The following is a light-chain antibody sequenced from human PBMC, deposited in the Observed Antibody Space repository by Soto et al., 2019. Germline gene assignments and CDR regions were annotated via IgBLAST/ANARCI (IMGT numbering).Light chain of an antibody. CDR2: GSS. CDR1: LSVGTN. J-gene: IGKJ1*01. Sequence: VMTQSPATLSVSPGERATLSCRASLSVGTNLAWYQQKPGQPPRLLIYGSSTRATGIPAMFSGSGSGTDFTLTISSLQSEDFAIYYCQHHNNWPPGTFGQGTRVDIK. CDR3: QHHNNWPPGT. V-gene: IGKV3-15*01.